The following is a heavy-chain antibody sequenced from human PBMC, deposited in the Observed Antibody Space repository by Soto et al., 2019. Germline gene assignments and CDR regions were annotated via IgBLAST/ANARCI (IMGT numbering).Heavy chain of an antibody. V-gene: IGHV4-59*12. J-gene: IGHJ3*02. D-gene: IGHD6-13*01. CDR1: GGSISDYY. Sequence: SETLSLTCTVSGGSISDYYWSWIRQPPGRGLEWIGFFSYGGGTNNSPSLKRRATISGDTSKNQFSLNLSSVTAADTAVYYCAKVSGSGWYGDVFHIWGQGTMVTVSS. CDR2: FSYGGGT. CDR3: AKVSGSGWYGDVFHI.